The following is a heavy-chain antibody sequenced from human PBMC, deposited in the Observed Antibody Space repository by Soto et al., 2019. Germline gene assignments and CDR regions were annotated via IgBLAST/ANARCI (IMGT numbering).Heavy chain of an antibody. CDR2: ISSRSSTI. CDR3: ASGTNGAFFVY. CDR1: GFTFSDYY. V-gene: IGHV3-11*01. Sequence: QVQLVESGGGLVKPGGSMRLSCAASGFTFSDYYMSWIRQAPGKGLEWVSYISSRSSTIFYADSVKGRFTISRDNVKNSLYLQMNSLRAEDTAVYYCASGTNGAFFVYWGQGILDTVSS. J-gene: IGHJ4*02. D-gene: IGHD2-8*01.